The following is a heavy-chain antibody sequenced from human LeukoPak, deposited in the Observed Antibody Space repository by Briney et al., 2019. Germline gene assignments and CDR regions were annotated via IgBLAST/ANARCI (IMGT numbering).Heavy chain of an antibody. CDR1: GGTFSSYA. D-gene: IGHD1-7*01. V-gene: IGHV1-69*05. J-gene: IGHJ5*02. CDR3: ARAPGGGWNYDAGWFDP. CDR2: IIPIFGTA. Sequence: ASVKVSCKASGGTFSSYAISWVRQAPGQGLEWMGGIIPIFGTANYAQKFQGRVTITTDESTSTAYMELSSLRSEDTAAYYCARAPGGGWNYDAGWFDPWGQGTLVTVSS.